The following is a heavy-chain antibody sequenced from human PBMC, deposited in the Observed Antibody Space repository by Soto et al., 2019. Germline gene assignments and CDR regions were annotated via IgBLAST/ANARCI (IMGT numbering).Heavy chain of an antibody. Sequence: ASVKVSCKASGYTFTNYAIHWVRQAPGQRLEWMGWINAGNGNTKYSQKFQGRATITRDTSASTAYMELSSLRSEDTAVHYCARSYYDYVWGSYRSAHFDYWGQGTLVTVSS. D-gene: IGHD3-16*02. CDR1: GYTFTNYA. J-gene: IGHJ4*02. V-gene: IGHV1-3*01. CDR3: ARSYYDYVWGSYRSAHFDY. CDR2: INAGNGNT.